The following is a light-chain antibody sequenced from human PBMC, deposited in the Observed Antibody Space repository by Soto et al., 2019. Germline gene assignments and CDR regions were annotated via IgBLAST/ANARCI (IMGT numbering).Light chain of an antibody. Sequence: DIQMTQSPSTLSASVGDRVTITCRASQSISSWLAWYQQKPGKAPNLLIYKASTLEGGVPSRFSGSGSGTEFTLTIISLQSDDFATYYCQHYDTYPYSFGQGTKLEIK. CDR2: KAS. CDR3: QHYDTYPYS. V-gene: IGKV1-5*03. J-gene: IGKJ2*03. CDR1: QSISSW.